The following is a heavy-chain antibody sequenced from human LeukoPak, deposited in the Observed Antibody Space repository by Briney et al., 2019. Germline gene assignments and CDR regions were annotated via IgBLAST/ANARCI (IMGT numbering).Heavy chain of an antibody. CDR2: INHSGST. V-gene: IGHV4-34*01. D-gene: IGHD6-19*01. Sequence: SETLSLTCAVYGGSFSGYYWSWIRQPPGKGLEWIGEINHSGSTNYSPSLKSRVTISVDTSKNQFSLKLSSVTAADTAVYYCARGRGSSGWPFDYWGQGTLVTVSS. CDR1: GGSFSGYY. CDR3: ARGRGSSGWPFDY. J-gene: IGHJ4*02.